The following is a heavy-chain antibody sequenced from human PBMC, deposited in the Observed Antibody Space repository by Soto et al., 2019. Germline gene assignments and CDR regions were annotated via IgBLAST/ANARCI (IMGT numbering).Heavy chain of an antibody. Sequence: SQTLSLTCAISGDSVSSNSVVWNWIRQSPSRGLEWLGRTYYRSNWYTDYAVSVKGRITISPDTSNNQLSLQLNSVTPDDTAVYYCARLIGNSLLDSWGQGTLVTVSS. V-gene: IGHV6-1*01. D-gene: IGHD2-8*01. CDR1: GDSVSSNSVV. CDR3: ARLIGNSLLDS. CDR2: TYYRSNWYT. J-gene: IGHJ5*01.